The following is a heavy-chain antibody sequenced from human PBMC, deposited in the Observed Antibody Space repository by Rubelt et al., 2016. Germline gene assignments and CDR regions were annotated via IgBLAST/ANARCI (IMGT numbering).Heavy chain of an antibody. CDR1: GFSLSTNGMF. CDR3: ARTRTLYWYFDI. Sequence: QVTLRESGPALVKPTQALTLTCTFSGFSLSTNGMFVSWIRQPPGKALEWLARIDLDDDKYYSTSLKTRLTISKDTSKNQVVLTMTNMDPVDKATYYCARTRTLYWYFDIWGRGTLVTVSS. J-gene: IGHJ2*01. CDR2: IDLDDDK. V-gene: IGHV2-70*15. D-gene: IGHD2-2*01.